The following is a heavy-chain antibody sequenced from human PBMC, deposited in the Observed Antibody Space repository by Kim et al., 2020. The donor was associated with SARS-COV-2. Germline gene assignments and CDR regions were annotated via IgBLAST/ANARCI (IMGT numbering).Heavy chain of an antibody. D-gene: IGHD3-10*01. V-gene: IGHV1-18*04. Sequence: ASVKVSCKTSGYSFTNYGINWVRQAPGQGLEWVGWISVYNGNTDYAQKVKGRVTMTTDTSTATAYMELRSLRSDDTAVYYCARVMQETYFYGSGSLFYWGQGTLVTVSS. CDR1: GYSFTNYG. CDR2: ISVYNGNT. J-gene: IGHJ4*02. CDR3: ARVMQETYFYGSGSLFY.